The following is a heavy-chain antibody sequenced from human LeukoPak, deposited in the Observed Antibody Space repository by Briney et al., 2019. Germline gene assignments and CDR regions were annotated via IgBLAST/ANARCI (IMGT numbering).Heavy chain of an antibody. J-gene: IGHJ4*02. CDR3: ARGRYCSSTSCYNDGYFDY. Sequence: SETLSLTCAVSGGSISSGGYSWSWIRQPPGKGLEWIGYIYHSGSTYYNPSLKSRVTISVDRSKNQFSLKLSSVTAADTAVYYCARGRYCSSTSCYNDGYFDYWGQGTLVTVSS. CDR1: GGSISSGGYS. D-gene: IGHD2-2*02. CDR2: IYHSGST. V-gene: IGHV4-30-2*01.